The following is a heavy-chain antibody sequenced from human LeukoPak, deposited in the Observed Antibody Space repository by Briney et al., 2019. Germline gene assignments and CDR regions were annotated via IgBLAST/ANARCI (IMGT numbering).Heavy chain of an antibody. J-gene: IGHJ6*03. Sequence: SATLSLTCTVSGGSVGDHNRSWSRQRPRKRLELSGDIGNSGDTKYHPSLNCRVSSPLDTSKNPLSMTLSSVTAADTAVYYCARVYEYDSSAPFFAYSYYYLDVWGKGTTVTVSS. CDR3: ARVYEYDSSAPFFAYSYYYLDV. D-gene: IGHD3-22*01. CDR2: IGNSGDT. V-gene: IGHV4-59*02. CDR1: GGSVGDHN.